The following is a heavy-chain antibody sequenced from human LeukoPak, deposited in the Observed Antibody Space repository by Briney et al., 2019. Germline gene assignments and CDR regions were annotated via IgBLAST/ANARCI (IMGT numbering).Heavy chain of an antibody. CDR1: GGSFSGYY. V-gene: IGHV4-34*01. CDR2: INHSGST. J-gene: IGHJ4*02. CDR3: ARRRRGYLVVVPAAPFDY. Sequence: SETLSLTCAVYGGSFSGYYWSWIRQPPGKGLVWSGEINHSGSTNYNPSLKSRVTISVDTSKNQFSLKLSSVTAADTAVYYCARRRRGYLVVVPAAPFDYWGQGTLVTVSS. D-gene: IGHD2-2*01.